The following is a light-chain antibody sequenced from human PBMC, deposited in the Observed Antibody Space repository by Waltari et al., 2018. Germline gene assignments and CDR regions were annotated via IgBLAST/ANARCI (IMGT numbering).Light chain of an antibody. Sequence: DIAMTQSPDSLAVSLGERATINCKSSQSVLYSSKNKNYLAWYQQKPGQPPKLLIYWASTRESGVPDRFSGSGSGTDFTLTISSLQAEDVAVYYCQQYYSIPYTFGQGTKLEIK. CDR2: WAS. V-gene: IGKV4-1*01. CDR3: QQYYSIPYT. J-gene: IGKJ2*01. CDR1: QSVLYSSKNKNY.